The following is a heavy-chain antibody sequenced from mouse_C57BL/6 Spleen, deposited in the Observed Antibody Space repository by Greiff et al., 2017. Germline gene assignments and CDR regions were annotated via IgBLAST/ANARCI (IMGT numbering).Heavy chain of an antibody. V-gene: IGHV5-17*01. J-gene: IGHJ4*01. Sequence: EVMLVESGGGLVKPGGSLKLSCAASGFTFSDYGMHWVRQAPEKGLEWVAYISSGSSTIYYADTVKGRFTISRDNAKNTLFLQMTSLRSEDTAMYYCARGDDYDVDYAMDYWGQGTSVTVSS. D-gene: IGHD2-4*01. CDR1: GFTFSDYG. CDR3: ARGDDYDVDYAMDY. CDR2: ISSGSSTI.